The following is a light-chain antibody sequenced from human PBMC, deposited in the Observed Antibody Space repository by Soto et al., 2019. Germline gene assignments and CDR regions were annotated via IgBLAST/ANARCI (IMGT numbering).Light chain of an antibody. Sequence: QSALTQPASVSGSPGQSITISCTGTSSDVGGYNYVSWYQQHPGKVPKLMIYDVSNRPSGVSNRFSGSKSGNTASLTISGLQAEDEADYYCSSYTSSSTLVVFRGGTKLTVL. CDR3: SSYTSSSTLVV. J-gene: IGLJ2*01. CDR1: SSDVGGYNY. V-gene: IGLV2-14*01. CDR2: DVS.